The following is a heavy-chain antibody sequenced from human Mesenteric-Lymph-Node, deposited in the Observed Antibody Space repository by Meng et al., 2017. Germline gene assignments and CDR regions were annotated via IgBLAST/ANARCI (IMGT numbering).Heavy chain of an antibody. CDR3: ARNVPGTSAYYD. V-gene: IGHV4-28*01. CDR1: GYSISSTNW. Sequence: VQLQEPSPGLVKPSATLSLPCAVSGYSISSTNWWGWIRQPPGKGLEWIGYIYYSGSTSYNPSLKSRVTMSVDTSKNQFSLNLNSVTAVDTAVYYCARNVPGTSAYYDWGQGTLVTVSS. CDR2: IYYSGST. J-gene: IGHJ4*02. D-gene: IGHD3-22*01.